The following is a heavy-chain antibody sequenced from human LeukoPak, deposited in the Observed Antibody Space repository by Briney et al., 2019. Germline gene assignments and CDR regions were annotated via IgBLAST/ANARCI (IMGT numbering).Heavy chain of an antibody. CDR2: IKQDGSEK. CDR1: GLTSSSYW. D-gene: IGHD2-15*01. CDR3: ARAPYCIGGSCRFDY. J-gene: IGHJ4*02. Sequence: GGSLRLSCAVSGLTSSSYWMSWVRQAPGKGLEWVANIKQDGSEKYYVDSVKGRFTISRDNAKNSLYLQMNSLRAEDTAVYYCARAPYCIGGSCRFDYWGQGTLVTVSS. V-gene: IGHV3-7*03.